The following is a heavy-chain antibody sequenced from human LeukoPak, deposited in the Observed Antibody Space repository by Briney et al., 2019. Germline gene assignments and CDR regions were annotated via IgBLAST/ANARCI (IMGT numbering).Heavy chain of an antibody. CDR3: ARDLVSLTKGFDI. D-gene: IGHD3-9*01. J-gene: IGHJ3*02. V-gene: IGHV4-59*11. CDR1: ADSLSSHY. CDR2: SSYSWST. Sequence: SETLSLTCAVSADSLSSHYWTWIRQSPGTGLEWIEYSSYSWSTNYNASLKRRVTISIDTSKNQFSLKLKSVTAADTAVYYCARDLVSLTKGFDIWGQGTMVSASS.